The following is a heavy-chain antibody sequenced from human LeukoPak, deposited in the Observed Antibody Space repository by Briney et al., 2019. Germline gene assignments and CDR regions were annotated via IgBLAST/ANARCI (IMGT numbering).Heavy chain of an antibody. CDR2: IYHSGSP. CDR3: ARSSYYYYMDV. J-gene: IGHJ6*03. Sequence: SETLSLTCTVSGYSISSGYYWGWIRQPPGKGLEWIGSIYHSGSPYYNPSLKSRVTISVDTSKNQFSLKLSSVTAADTAVYYCARSSYYYYMDVWGKGTTVTVSS. V-gene: IGHV4-38-2*02. CDR1: GYSISSGYY.